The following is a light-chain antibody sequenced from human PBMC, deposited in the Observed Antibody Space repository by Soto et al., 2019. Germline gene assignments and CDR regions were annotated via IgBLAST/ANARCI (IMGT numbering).Light chain of an antibody. CDR1: NSDVGTYNY. CDR3: SSYANNIVV. J-gene: IGLJ2*01. Sequence: QSALAQPPSASGSPGQSVTITCTGTNSDVGTYNYVSWYQHHPGKAPKFLIYEVANRPSGVSIRFSGSKSGNTASLNISGLQSEDEADYYCSSYANNIVVFGGGTKLTVL. CDR2: EVA. V-gene: IGLV2-14*01.